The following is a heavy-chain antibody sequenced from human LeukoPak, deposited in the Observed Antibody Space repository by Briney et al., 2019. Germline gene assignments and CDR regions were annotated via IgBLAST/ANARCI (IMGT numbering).Heavy chain of an antibody. Sequence: SETLSLTCTVSGGSISSYYWSWIRQPPGKGLECIGYIYYSGSTNYNPSLKSRVTTSVDMSKNQFSLKLTSVTAADTAVYYCATPSSGYKIDALDVWGQGTVVAVSS. J-gene: IGHJ3*01. V-gene: IGHV4-59*01. CDR3: ATPSSGYKIDALDV. CDR2: IYYSGST. D-gene: IGHD3-22*01. CDR1: GGSISSYY.